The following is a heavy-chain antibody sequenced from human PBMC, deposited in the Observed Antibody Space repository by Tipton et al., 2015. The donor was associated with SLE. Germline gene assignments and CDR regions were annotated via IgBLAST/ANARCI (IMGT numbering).Heavy chain of an antibody. Sequence: SLRLSCAASGFTFRSYTMHWVRQAPGKGLEWVAVISYDGSNKYYADSVKGRFTISRDNSKNTLYLQMNSLRAEDTAVYYCAREGNWNGEFDYWGQATLVTVSS. J-gene: IGHJ4*02. CDR1: GFTFRSYT. V-gene: IGHV3-30*04. CDR2: ISYDGSNK. D-gene: IGHD1-1*01. CDR3: AREGNWNGEFDY.